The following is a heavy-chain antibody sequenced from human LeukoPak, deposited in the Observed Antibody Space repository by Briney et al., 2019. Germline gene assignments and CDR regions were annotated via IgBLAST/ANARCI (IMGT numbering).Heavy chain of an antibody. V-gene: IGHV3-7*05. D-gene: IGHD2-21*02. Sequence: PGGSLRLSCAASGFTFSNYWMSWVRQAPGKGLEWVADIKQDGTQKYYVDSVEGRFTISRDNAKNSLYLQMNSLRVEDTAVYYRARDCGSDCSQAFDIWGQGTMVTVSS. CDR1: GFTFSNYW. CDR2: IKQDGTQK. CDR3: ARDCGSDCSQAFDI. J-gene: IGHJ3*02.